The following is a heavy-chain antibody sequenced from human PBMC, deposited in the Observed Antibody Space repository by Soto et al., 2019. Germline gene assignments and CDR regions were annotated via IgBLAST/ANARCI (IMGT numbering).Heavy chain of an antibody. CDR3: ARDSGIAAAGTAPYYYYYGMDV. J-gene: IGHJ6*02. V-gene: IGHV4-59*01. D-gene: IGHD6-13*01. CDR2: IYYSGST. CDR1: GGSISSYY. Sequence: SETLSLTCTVSGGSISSYYWSWIRQPPGKGLEWIGYIYYSGSTNYNPSLKSRVTISVDTSKNQFPLKLSSVTAADTAVYYCARDSGIAAAGTAPYYYYYGMDVWGQGTTVTVSS.